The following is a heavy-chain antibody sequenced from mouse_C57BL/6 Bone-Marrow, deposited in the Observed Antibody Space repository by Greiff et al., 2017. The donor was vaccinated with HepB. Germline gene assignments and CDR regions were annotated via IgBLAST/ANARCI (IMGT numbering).Heavy chain of an antibody. CDR3: ARSRYSNYGLYYAMDY. J-gene: IGHJ4*01. CDR1: GYTFTSYG. V-gene: IGHV1-81*01. D-gene: IGHD2-5*01. CDR2: IYPRSGNT. Sequence: VKLVESGAELARPGASVKLSCKASGYTFTSYGISWVKQRTGQGLEWIGEIYPRSGNTYYNEKFKGKATLTADKSSSTAYMELSSLTSEDSAVYYCARSRYSNYGLYYAMDYWGQGTSVTVSS.